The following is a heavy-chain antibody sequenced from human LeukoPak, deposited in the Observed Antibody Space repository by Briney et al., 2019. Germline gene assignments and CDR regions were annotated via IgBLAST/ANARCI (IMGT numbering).Heavy chain of an antibody. Sequence: GGTLRLSCAASGFTFSNYGMSWVRQAPGKGLEWVSAISGSGGSTYYADSVKGRFTISRDNSKNTLYLQMNSLRAEDTAVYYCAKDSSGCFDYWGQGTLVTVSS. CDR1: GFTFSNYG. D-gene: IGHD3-22*01. V-gene: IGHV3-23*01. CDR2: ISGSGGST. CDR3: AKDSSGCFDY. J-gene: IGHJ4*02.